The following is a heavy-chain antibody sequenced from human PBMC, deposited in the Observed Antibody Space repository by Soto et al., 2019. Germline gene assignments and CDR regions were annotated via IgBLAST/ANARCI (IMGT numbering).Heavy chain of an antibody. CDR1: GFSVSTHA. CDR2: ISGGGERT. J-gene: IGHJ5*02. D-gene: IGHD4-4*01. CDR3: AKDGNDYNVYWGWVDP. V-gene: IGHV3-23*01. Sequence: EVQLSESGGGLVQPGGSLRLSCAASGFSVSTHAMSWVRQAPGKGLELVSVISGGGERTHYADSVKGRFSISRDMSKNTLYLQMNSLRDEDTAVYYCAKDGNDYNVYWGWVDPGGQGTLVTGAS.